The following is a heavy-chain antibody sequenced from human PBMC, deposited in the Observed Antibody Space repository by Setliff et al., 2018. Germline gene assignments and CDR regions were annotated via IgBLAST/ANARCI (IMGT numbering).Heavy chain of an antibody. D-gene: IGHD3-3*01. CDR1: GGSLNSGSYY. Sequence: TLSLTCAVSGGSLNSGSYYWSWIRQSTERGLEWLGRLHTSGSTNYNPSLKSRVAISVDTSKNQFSLKLSSVTAADTAVYYCRFWSGYYNNDYWGQGTLVTVS. CDR3: RFWSGYYNNDY. CDR2: LHTSGST. J-gene: IGHJ4*02. V-gene: IGHV4-61*02.